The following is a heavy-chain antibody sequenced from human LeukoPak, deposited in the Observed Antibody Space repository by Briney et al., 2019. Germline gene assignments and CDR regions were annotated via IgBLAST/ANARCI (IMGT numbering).Heavy chain of an antibody. CDR1: GGSISSYY. V-gene: IGHV4-59*01. Sequence: ETLSLTCPVSGGSISSYYRSWVRQPPGKGLEWIAFIYYGGSTNYNPSLKGRFTISVDTSKNQFFLKLNSVTAGDRAVDNCVRISGYSSSSVDYWGQGTLVTVSS. J-gene: IGHJ4*02. CDR3: VRISGYSSSSVDY. D-gene: IGHD6-13*01. CDR2: IYYGGST.